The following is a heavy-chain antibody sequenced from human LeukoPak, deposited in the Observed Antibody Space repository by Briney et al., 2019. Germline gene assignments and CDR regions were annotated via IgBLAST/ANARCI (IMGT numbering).Heavy chain of an antibody. V-gene: IGHV1-8*01. Sequence: GALVKVSCKASGYTFTSYDINWVRQATGQGLEWMGWMNPNSGNTGYAQKFQGRVTMTRNTSISTAYVELSSLRSEDTAVYYCARVINYGSGSYFAYAFDIWGQGTMVTVSS. CDR3: ARVINYGSGSYFAYAFDI. CDR1: GYTFTSYD. D-gene: IGHD3-10*01. CDR2: MNPNSGNT. J-gene: IGHJ3*02.